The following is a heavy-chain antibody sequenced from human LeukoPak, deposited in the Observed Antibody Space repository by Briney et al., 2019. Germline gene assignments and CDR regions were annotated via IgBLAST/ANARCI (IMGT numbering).Heavy chain of an antibody. Sequence: GGSLRLSCAASGFTFSSYAMSWVRQAPGRGLEWVSAISGSGGSTYYADSVKGRFTISRDNSKSTLYLQMNSLRAEDTAVYYCARALGYCSSTSCPDWYYYGMDVWGQGTTVTVSS. CDR2: ISGSGGST. D-gene: IGHD2-2*01. CDR3: ARALGYCSSTSCPDWYYYGMDV. J-gene: IGHJ6*02. CDR1: GFTFSSYA. V-gene: IGHV3-23*01.